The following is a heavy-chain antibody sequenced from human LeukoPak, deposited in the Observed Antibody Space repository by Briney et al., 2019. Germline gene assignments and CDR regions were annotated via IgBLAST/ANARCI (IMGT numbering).Heavy chain of an antibody. J-gene: IGHJ6*03. V-gene: IGHV5-51*01. CDR3: ARHVGATVASGYYYYMDV. D-gene: IGHD4-23*01. CDR2: IYPGDSDT. Sequence: GESLKISCKGSGYSFTSYWIGWVPQMPGKGLEWMGIIYPGDSDTRYSPSLQGQVTISADKSISTAYLQWSSLKASDTAMYYYARHVGATVASGYYYYMDVWGKGTTVTISS. CDR1: GYSFTSYW.